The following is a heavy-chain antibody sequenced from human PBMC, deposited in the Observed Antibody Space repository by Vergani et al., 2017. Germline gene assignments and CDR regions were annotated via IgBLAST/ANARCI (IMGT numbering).Heavy chain of an antibody. D-gene: IGHD5-18*01. Sequence: QVQLVQSGAEVKKPGSSVKVSCKASGGTFSSYAISWVRQAPGQGLEWMGGIIPIFGTANYARKFQGRVTITANKSTNTAYMELSSLRSEDTAVYYCARDVRGDSYGYQGGAFDIWGQGTMVTVSS. CDR2: IIPIFGTA. V-gene: IGHV1-69*06. CDR1: GGTFSSYA. J-gene: IGHJ3*02. CDR3: ARDVRGDSYGYQGGAFDI.